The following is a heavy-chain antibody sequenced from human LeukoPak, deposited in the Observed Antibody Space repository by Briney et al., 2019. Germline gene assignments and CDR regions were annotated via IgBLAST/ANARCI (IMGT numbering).Heavy chain of an antibody. V-gene: IGHV3-30*18. CDR2: ISYDGSNK. CDR3: AKEDTAMVLDY. CDR1: GFTFSSYG. Sequence: GRSLRLSCAASGFTFSSYGMHWVRQAPGKGLEWVAVISYDGSNKYYADSVKGRFTISRDNSKNTLYLRMNSLRAEDTAVYYCAKEDTAMVLDYWGQGTLVTASS. D-gene: IGHD5-18*01. J-gene: IGHJ4*02.